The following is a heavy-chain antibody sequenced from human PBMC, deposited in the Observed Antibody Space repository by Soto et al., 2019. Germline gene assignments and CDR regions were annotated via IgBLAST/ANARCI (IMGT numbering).Heavy chain of an antibody. Sequence: SETLSLTCTVSGGSISSSSYYWGWIRQPPGKGLEWIGSIYYSGSTYYNPPLKSRVTISVDTSKNQFSLKLSSVTAADTAVYYCARHDIVVVVAATRAFDIWGQGTMVTVS. D-gene: IGHD2-15*01. V-gene: IGHV4-39*01. J-gene: IGHJ3*02. CDR1: GGSISSSSYY. CDR3: ARHDIVVVVAATRAFDI. CDR2: IYYSGST.